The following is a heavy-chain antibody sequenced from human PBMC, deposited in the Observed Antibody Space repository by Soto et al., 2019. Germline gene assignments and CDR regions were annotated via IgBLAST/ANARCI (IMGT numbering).Heavy chain of an antibody. CDR3: EITMVRGTRPSPLNRFDP. J-gene: IGHJ5*02. V-gene: IGHV4-30-2*01. CDR1: GGSISSGGYS. CDR2: IYHSGST. D-gene: IGHD3-10*01. Sequence: SETLSLTCAVSGGSISSGGYSWSWIRQPPGKGLEWIGYIYHSGSTYYNPSLKSRVTISRDNSKNTLYLQMNSLRAEDTAVYYCEITMVRGTRPSPLNRFDPWGQGTLVTVSS.